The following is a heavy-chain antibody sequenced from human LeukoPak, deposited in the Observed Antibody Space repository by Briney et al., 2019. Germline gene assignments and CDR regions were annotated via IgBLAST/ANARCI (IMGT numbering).Heavy chain of an antibody. CDR2: ISAYNGNT. CDR1: GYTFTSYG. J-gene: IGHJ6*02. V-gene: IGHV1-18*01. D-gene: IGHD2-2*01. CDR3: ARGRIVVVPAANYGMDV. Sequence: ASVKVSCKASGYTFTSYGISWVRQAPGQGLEWMGWISAYNGNTNYAQKLQGRVTMTTDTSTSTAYMELRSLRSDDTAVYYCARGRIVVVPAANYGMDVWGQGTTVTVSS.